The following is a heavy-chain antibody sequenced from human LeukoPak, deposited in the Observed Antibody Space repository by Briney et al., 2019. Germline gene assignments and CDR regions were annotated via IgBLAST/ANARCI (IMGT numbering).Heavy chain of an antibody. CDR1: GFTFRNYG. Sequence: GRSLRLSCAASGFTFRNYGMHWVRQAPGKGLEWVAVIWDDGSSEYYADSVKGRFTISRDNSKNTLYLQMNSLRVEDTAVYYCAKPTSGSGSFLIDFWGQGTLVTVSS. CDR2: IWDDGSSE. CDR3: AKPTSGSGSFLIDF. V-gene: IGHV3-33*06. D-gene: IGHD1-26*01. J-gene: IGHJ4*02.